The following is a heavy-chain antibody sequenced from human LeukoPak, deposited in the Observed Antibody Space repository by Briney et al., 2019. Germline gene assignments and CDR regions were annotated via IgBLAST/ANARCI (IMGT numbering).Heavy chain of an antibody. V-gene: IGHV5-51*01. CDR1: GYSFTSYW. CDR2: IYPDDSDT. Sequence: GESLKVSCKGSGYSFTSYWIGWVRQMPGNGLEWMGIIYPDDSDTKYSPSFQGQVTISADKSISTAYLQWSSLKASDTAMYYCARLAFCTNAVCFSNYYYSMDVWGRGTTVTVSS. J-gene: IGHJ6*03. CDR3: ARLAFCTNAVCFSNYYYSMDV. D-gene: IGHD2-8*01.